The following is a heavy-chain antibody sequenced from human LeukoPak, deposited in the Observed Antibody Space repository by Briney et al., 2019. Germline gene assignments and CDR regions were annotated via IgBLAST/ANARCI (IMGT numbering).Heavy chain of an antibody. J-gene: IGHJ4*02. CDR3: ARDRCSGGSCYIPSGFDY. D-gene: IGHD2-15*01. V-gene: IGHV1-18*04. CDR2: ISAYNGNT. CDR1: GYTFTSYG. Sequence: GASVKVPCKASGYTFTSYGISWVRQAPGQGLEWMGWISAYNGNTNYAQKLQGRVTMTTDTSTSTAYMELRSLRSDDTAVYYCARDRCSGGSCYIPSGFDYWGQGTLVTVSS.